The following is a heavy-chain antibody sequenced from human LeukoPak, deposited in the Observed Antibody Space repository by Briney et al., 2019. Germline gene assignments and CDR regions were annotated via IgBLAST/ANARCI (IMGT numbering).Heavy chain of an antibody. CDR2: IYYSGST. CDR3: ARHGYSGYEAFDY. J-gene: IGHJ4*02. D-gene: IGHD5-12*01. Sequence: SETLSFTCTVSGGSISSSSYYWGWIRQPPGKGLEWIGSIYYSGSTYYNPSLKSRVTISVDTSKNQFSLKLSSVTAADTAVYYCARHGYSGYEAFDYWGQGTLVTVSS. CDR1: GGSISSSSYY. V-gene: IGHV4-39*01.